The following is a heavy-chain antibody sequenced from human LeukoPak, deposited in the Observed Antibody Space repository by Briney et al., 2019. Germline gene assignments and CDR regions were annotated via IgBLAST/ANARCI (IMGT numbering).Heavy chain of an antibody. CDR2: IIPIFGTA. Sequence: GASVKVSCKASGGTFSNYAISWVRQAPGQGLEWMGGIIPIFGTANYAQKFQGRVTITADKSTSTAYMELSSLRSEDTAVYYCARVKGAEFYDFWSGQYYYYYYYMDVWGKGTTVTVSS. CDR1: GGTFSNYA. CDR3: ARVKGAEFYDFWSGQYYYYYYYMDV. V-gene: IGHV1-69*06. D-gene: IGHD3-3*01. J-gene: IGHJ6*03.